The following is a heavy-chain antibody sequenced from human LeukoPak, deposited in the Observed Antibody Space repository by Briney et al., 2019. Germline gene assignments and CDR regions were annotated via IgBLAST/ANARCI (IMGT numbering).Heavy chain of an antibody. CDR2: IYHSGST. J-gene: IGHJ4*02. Sequence: SETLSLTCAVYGGSFSGYYWSWIRQPPGKGLEWIGYIYHSGSTYYNPSLKSRVTISVDRSKNQFSLKLSSVTAADTAVYYCAREPYPYCSSTSCYSHWGQGTLVTVSS. CDR1: GGSFSGYY. CDR3: AREPYPYCSSTSCYSH. D-gene: IGHD2-2*01. V-gene: IGHV4-34*01.